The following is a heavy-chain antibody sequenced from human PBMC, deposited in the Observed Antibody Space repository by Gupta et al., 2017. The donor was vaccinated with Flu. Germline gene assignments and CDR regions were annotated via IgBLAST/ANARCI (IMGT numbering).Heavy chain of an antibody. CDR1: GFTFGRYA. Sequence: ELHLSDSGGPRVQPGGSLRLPAVASGFTFGRYAILWVRQAAGKGLEWVSVISSTGETTYYGESVKGRFTVSRDNSRNTVYLQMNSLAAEDTAVYFCAKDYYGGIAAGGTDGFHHWGQGTTVTVSS. CDR2: ISSTGETT. J-gene: IGHJ6*02. D-gene: IGHD6-13*01. V-gene: IGHV3-23*01. CDR3: AKDYYGGIAAGGTDGFHH.